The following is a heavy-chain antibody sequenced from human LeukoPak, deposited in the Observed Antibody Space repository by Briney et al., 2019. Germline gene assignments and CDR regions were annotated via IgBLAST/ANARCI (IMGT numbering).Heavy chain of an antibody. CDR3: ARDRIAAAGSYYYYMDV. V-gene: IGHV1-69*05. D-gene: IGHD6-13*01. CDR1: GGTFSSYA. J-gene: IGHJ6*03. Sequence: SVKVSCKASGGTFSSYAISWVRQAPGQGLEWMGGIIPIFGTANYAQKFQGRVTITTDESTSTAFMELSSLRSEDTAVYYCARDRIAAAGSYYYYMDVWGKGTTVTVSS. CDR2: IIPIFGTA.